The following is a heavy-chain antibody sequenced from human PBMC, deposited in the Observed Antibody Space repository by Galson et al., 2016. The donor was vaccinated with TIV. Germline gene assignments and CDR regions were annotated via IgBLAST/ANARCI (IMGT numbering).Heavy chain of an antibody. J-gene: IGHJ4*02. D-gene: IGHD3-22*01. Sequence: SETLSLTCTVSGGSISNSGYYWTWIRQDSGKGFEWTGNIYNSGSTSYNPSLKGRFAISRDNSKNTLYLQMNSLRIEDTAVYYCARVGISGYYPPSPTFFDFWGQGTLVTVSS. CDR2: IYNSGST. V-gene: IGHV4-39*01. CDR3: ARVGISGYYPPSPTFFDF. CDR1: GGSISNSGYY.